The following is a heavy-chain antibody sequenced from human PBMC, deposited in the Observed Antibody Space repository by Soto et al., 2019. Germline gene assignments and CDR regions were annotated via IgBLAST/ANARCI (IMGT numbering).Heavy chain of an antibody. V-gene: IGHV1-8*01. Sequence: QVQLVQSGAEVKKPGASVKVSCKASGYTFINYDINWVRQAAGQGLEWMGWVNPKSGFAEFAQKFQGRVTMTRDTSVTTAYTELSSLTSEDTAVYYCVREDELVSGTTYYFFDYWGQGTPVTVSS. CDR1: GYTFINYD. CDR3: VREDELVSGTTYYFFDY. J-gene: IGHJ4*02. CDR2: VNPKSGFA. D-gene: IGHD1-1*01.